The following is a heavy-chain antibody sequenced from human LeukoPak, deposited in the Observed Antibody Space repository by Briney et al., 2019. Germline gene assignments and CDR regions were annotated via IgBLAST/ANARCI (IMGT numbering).Heavy chain of an antibody. D-gene: IGHD3-10*01. CDR2: INPNSGGT. CDR1: GYTFTGYY. CDR3: ARDVTGIYYYYYMDV. Sequence: ASVKVSCKASGYTFTGYYMHWVRQAPGQGIEWMGWINPNSGGTNYAQKFQGGVTMTRDTSISTAYMELSRLRSDDTAVYYCARDVTGIYYYYYMDVWGKGTTVTVSS. J-gene: IGHJ6*03. V-gene: IGHV1-2*02.